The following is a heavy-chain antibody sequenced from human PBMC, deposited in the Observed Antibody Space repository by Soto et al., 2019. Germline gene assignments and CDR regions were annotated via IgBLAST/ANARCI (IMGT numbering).Heavy chain of an antibody. CDR3: ATRGTQGRWLEFADY. CDR2: IIPISGRT. V-gene: IGHV1-69*01. J-gene: IGHJ4*02. Sequence: QVQLVQSGAEVKRPGSSVKVSCEASGGTFSSLGVTWVRQAPGQGLEWMGGIIPISGRTTFAPKFLGRVTSTADESTRTTYMELTALTSDDTAIYYCATRGTQGRWLEFADYWGQGTLVTVSS. CDR1: GGTFSSLG. D-gene: IGHD5-12*01.